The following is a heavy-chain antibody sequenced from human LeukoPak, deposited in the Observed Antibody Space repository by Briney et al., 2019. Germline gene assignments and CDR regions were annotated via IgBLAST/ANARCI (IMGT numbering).Heavy chain of an antibody. J-gene: IGHJ4*02. CDR2: IYTDGNT. Sequence: GGSLRLSCAASGFIVSSNYMSWVRQAPGKGLEWVSVIYTDGNTYYADSVKGRFTISRDNSKNTLYLQMNSLRAEDTAVYYCAKDRRGKYYFDYWGQGTLVTVSS. CDR1: GFIVSSNY. V-gene: IGHV3-53*01. CDR3: AKDRRGKYYFDY.